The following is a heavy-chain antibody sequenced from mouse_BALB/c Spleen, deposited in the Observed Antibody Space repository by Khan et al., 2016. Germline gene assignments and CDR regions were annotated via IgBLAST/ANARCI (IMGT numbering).Heavy chain of an antibody. CDR3: AVLRNAMDY. Sequence: QVQLKESGAELVKPGASVKLSCKASGYTFTSYWMHWVKQRPGQGLEWIGEINPSTGRTNYNEQFKSKATLTVDKSSINAYLQLSSRTSEDSAFYDCAVLRNAMDYWGQGTSVTVSS. V-gene: IGHV1S81*02. CDR1: GYTFTSYW. D-gene: IGHD1-1*01. J-gene: IGHJ4*01. CDR2: INPSTGRT.